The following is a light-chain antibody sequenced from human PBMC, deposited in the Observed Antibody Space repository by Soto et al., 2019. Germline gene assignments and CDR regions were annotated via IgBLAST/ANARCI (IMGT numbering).Light chain of an antibody. Sequence: EIVLTQTPGTLSLSPGERASLSCRASQSVTSSHLAWYQQKPGQAPRLLIYGASTRATGIPDRFSGSGSDTHFSRTIRRLDPEELAMYYCLLYFSPDRYSFGPGTKVQIK. CDR2: GAS. V-gene: IGKV3-20*01. CDR3: LLYFSPDRYS. J-gene: IGKJ2*03. CDR1: QSVTSSH.